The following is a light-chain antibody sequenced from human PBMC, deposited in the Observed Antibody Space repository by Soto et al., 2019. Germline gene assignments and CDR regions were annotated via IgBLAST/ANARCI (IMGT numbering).Light chain of an antibody. CDR2: EVS. Sequence: QSVLTQPPSASGSPGQSVTISCTGTSSDIGAYNYVSWYQQHPGKAPKLMIHEVSKRPSGVPDRFSGSKSGNTASLTVSGLKAEVEADYFCSSYAGSNDRWVFGGGTKLTVL. CDR3: SSYAGSNDRWV. V-gene: IGLV2-8*01. J-gene: IGLJ3*02. CDR1: SSDIGAYNY.